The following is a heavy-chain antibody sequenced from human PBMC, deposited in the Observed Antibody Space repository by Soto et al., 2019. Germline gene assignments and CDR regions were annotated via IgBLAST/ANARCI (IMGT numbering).Heavy chain of an antibody. CDR1: GYTFTGYY. Sequence: KVSCKSSGYTFTGYYMHCVRQAPGQGLEWMGWINPNSGGTNYAQKFQGWVTMTRDTSISTAYMELSRLRSDDTAVYYCARDTTTRAFDIWGQGTMVTVSS. CDR3: ARDTTTRAFDI. V-gene: IGHV1-2*04. D-gene: IGHD1-26*01. CDR2: INPNSGGT. J-gene: IGHJ3*02.